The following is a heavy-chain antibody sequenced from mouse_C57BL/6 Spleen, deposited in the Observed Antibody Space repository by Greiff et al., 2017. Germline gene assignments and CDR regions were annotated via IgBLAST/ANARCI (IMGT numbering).Heavy chain of an antibody. V-gene: IGHV7-3*01. J-gene: IGHJ2*01. CDR2: IRNKANGYTT. D-gene: IGHD1-1*01. CDR1: GFTFTDYY. CDR3: ARGRKITTVVEGDYFDY. Sequence: EVNVVESGGGLVQPGGSLSLSCAASGFTFTDYYMSWVRQPPGKALEWLGFIRNKANGYTTEYSASVKGRFTISRDNSQSILYLQMNALRAEDSATYYCARGRKITTVVEGDYFDYWGQGTTLTVSS.